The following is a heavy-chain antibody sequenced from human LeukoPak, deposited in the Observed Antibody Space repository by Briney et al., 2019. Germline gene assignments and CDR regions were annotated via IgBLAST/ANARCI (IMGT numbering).Heavy chain of an antibody. V-gene: IGHV4-59*08. J-gene: IGHJ4*02. CDR3: ARRGRAAAANFDY. CDR2: VYYTGNT. D-gene: IGHD6-13*01. Sequence: PSETLSLTCTVSGGSVSFYYWNWIRQPPGKGLEWIGYVYYTGNTNYNPSLKSRVTISVDTSKHQSSLKLSSVTAADTAVYYCARRGRAAAANFDYWGQGTLVTVSS. CDR1: GGSVSFYY.